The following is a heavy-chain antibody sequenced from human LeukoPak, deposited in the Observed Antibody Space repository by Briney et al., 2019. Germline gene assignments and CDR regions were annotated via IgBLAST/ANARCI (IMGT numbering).Heavy chain of an antibody. CDR2: INPSGGST. CDR3: ARDKLFGEGDYSNYYFDY. Sequence: ASVKVSCKASGYTFTSYYMHWVRQAPGQGLEWMGIINPSGGSTSYAQKFQGRVTMTRDMSTSTVYMELSSLRSEDTAVYYCARDKLFGEGDYSNYYFDYWSQGTLVTVSS. V-gene: IGHV1-46*01. D-gene: IGHD4-11*01. CDR1: GYTFTSYY. J-gene: IGHJ4*02.